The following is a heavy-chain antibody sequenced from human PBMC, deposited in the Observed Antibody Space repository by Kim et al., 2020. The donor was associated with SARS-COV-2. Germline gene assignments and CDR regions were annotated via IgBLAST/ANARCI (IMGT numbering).Heavy chain of an antibody. Sequence: DSVKGRFTISRDNSKNTLYLQMNSLRAEDTAVYYCAKVGGGHYYDSSDPLWGQGTLVTVSS. V-gene: IGHV3-23*01. CDR3: AKVGGGHYYDSSDPL. D-gene: IGHD3-22*01. J-gene: IGHJ4*02.